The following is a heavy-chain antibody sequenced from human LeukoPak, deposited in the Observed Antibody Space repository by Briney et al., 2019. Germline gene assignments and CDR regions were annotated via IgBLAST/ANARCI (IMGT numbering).Heavy chain of an antibody. CDR3: ASSSILTGPPPYYFDY. CDR2: IYYSGST. D-gene: IGHD3-9*01. V-gene: IGHV4-39*01. CDR1: GGSISNRAYY. J-gene: IGHJ4*02. Sequence: SETLSLTCNVSGGSISNRAYYWAWIRQPPGKGLEWIGSIYYSGSTYYNPSLKSRVTISVDTSKNQFSLKLSSVTAADTAVYYCASSSILTGPPPYYFDYWGQGTLVTVSS.